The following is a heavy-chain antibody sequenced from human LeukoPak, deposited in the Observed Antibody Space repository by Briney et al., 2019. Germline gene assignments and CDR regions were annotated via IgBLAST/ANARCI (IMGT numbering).Heavy chain of an antibody. CDR2: IRYDGSNK. V-gene: IGHV3-30*02. Sequence: PGGSLRLSCAASGFTFSSYGMHWVRQAPGKGLEWVAFIRYDGSNKYYADSVKGRFTISRDNSKNTLYLQMNSLRAEDTAVYYCARDENQLHVWGSYRIPFDYWGQGTLVTVSS. D-gene: IGHD3-16*02. CDR3: ARDENQLHVWGSYRIPFDY. J-gene: IGHJ4*02. CDR1: GFTFSSYG.